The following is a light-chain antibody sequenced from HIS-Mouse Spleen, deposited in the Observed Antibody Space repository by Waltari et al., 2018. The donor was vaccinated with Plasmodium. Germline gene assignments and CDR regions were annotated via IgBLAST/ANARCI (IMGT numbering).Light chain of an antibody. J-gene: IGLJ2*01. Sequence: QSALTQPRSVSGSPGQSVTISCTCTSSDVGGYTSVSWYQQHPGKAPKLMIYDVSKRPSGVPDRFSGSKSGNTASLTISGLQAEDEADYYCGSYAGSYTWVFGGGTKLTVL. CDR3: GSYAGSYTWV. CDR1: SSDVGGYTS. CDR2: DVS. V-gene: IGLV2-11*01.